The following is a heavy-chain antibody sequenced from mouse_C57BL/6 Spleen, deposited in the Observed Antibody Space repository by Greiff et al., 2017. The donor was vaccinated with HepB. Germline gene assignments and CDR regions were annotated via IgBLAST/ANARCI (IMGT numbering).Heavy chain of an antibody. CDR3: ARWYYGSSSYYAMDY. J-gene: IGHJ4*01. Sequence: EVQLVESGGGLVKPGGSLKLSCAASGFTFSDYGMHWVRQAPEKGLEWVAYISSGSSTIYYADTVKGRFTISRDNAKITLFLQMTSLRSEDTAMYYCARWYYGSSSYYAMDYWGQGTSVTVSS. CDR1: GFTFSDYG. V-gene: IGHV5-17*01. D-gene: IGHD1-1*01. CDR2: ISSGSSTI.